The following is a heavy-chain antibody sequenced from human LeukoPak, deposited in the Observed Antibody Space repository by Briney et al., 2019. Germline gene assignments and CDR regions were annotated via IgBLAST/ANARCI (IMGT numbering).Heavy chain of an antibody. D-gene: IGHD6-13*01. CDR3: AKGGSSYSYSFDY. V-gene: IGHV3-74*01. CDR2: INSNGSST. J-gene: IGHJ4*02. CDR1: GFTFSSYW. Sequence: GGSLRLSCAASGFTFSSYWMHWVRQAPGKGLVWVSRINSNGSSTSYADSVKSRFTISRDNSRNTLYLQMDSLRAEDTAVYYCAKGGSSYSYSFDYWGQGTLVTVSS.